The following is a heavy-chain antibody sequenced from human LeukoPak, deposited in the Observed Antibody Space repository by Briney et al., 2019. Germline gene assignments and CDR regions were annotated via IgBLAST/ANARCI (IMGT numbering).Heavy chain of an antibody. CDR1: GGSLSNHY. V-gene: IGHV4-4*07. D-gene: IGHD7-27*01. CDR2: IFTTGGP. Sequence: SETLSLTCTVSGGSLSNHYWNWIRHPAGKGLEWLGRIFTTGGPNYNPSLKSRVTMSLDTSKNQFSLKLSSVTAADTAVYYCVRDGPSWGLLWGQGTLVTVSS. J-gene: IGHJ4*02. CDR3: VRDGPSWGLL.